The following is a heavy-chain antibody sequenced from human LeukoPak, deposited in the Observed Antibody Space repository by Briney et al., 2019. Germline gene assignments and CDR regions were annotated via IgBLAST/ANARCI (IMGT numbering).Heavy chain of an antibody. CDR1: GGSISSSSYY. J-gene: IGHJ5*02. V-gene: IGHV4-39*01. D-gene: IGHD3-10*01. Sequence: PSETLSLTCTVSGGSISSSSYYWGWIRQPPGEGLEWIGIIYYSGSTSYNPSLQSRVTISVEMSKNQFSLKLSSVTDADTAVYYCARCGDGSGSYNYLRWFDPWGQGTLVTVSS. CDR2: IYYSGST. CDR3: ARCGDGSGSYNYLRWFDP.